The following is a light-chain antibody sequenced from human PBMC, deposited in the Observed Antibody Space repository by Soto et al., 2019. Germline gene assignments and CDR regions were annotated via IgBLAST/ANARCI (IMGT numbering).Light chain of an antibody. J-gene: IGLJ2*01. V-gene: IGLV4-60*02. Sequence: QPVLTQSSSASASLGSSVKLTCTLSSGHSSYIIAWHQQQPGKAPRYLMKLEGSGSYNKGSGVPDRFSGSSSGADRYLTISTLQFEDEADYYCETWDSNTRVFGGGPQLTVL. CDR2: LEGSGSY. CDR1: SGHSSYI. CDR3: ETWDSNTRV.